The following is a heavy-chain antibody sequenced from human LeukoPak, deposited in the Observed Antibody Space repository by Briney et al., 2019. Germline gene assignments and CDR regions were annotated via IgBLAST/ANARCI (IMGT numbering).Heavy chain of an antibody. CDR1: GYSISSGYY. V-gene: IGHV4-38-2*02. D-gene: IGHD1-26*01. Sequence: PSETLSLTCTVSGYSISSGYYWGWIRQPPGKGLEWIGSIYHSGSTYYNPSLKSRVTISVDTSKNQFSLKLSSVTAADTAVYYCARDRWAELPHTRILDYWGQRTLVTVSS. CDR2: IYHSGST. CDR3: ARDRWAELPHTRILDY. J-gene: IGHJ4*02.